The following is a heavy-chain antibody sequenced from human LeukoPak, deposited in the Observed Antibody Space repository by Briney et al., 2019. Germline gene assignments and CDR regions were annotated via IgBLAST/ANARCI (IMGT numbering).Heavy chain of an antibody. Sequence: SETLSLTCTVSGGSISSYYWSWIRQPPGKGLEWIGYIYYSGSTNYNPSLKSRVTISVDTSKDQFSLKLSSVTAADTAVYYCASLGYSYGYNYWGQGTLVTVSS. CDR2: IYYSGST. D-gene: IGHD5-18*01. V-gene: IGHV4-59*08. J-gene: IGHJ4*02. CDR1: GGSISSYY. CDR3: ASLGYSYGYNY.